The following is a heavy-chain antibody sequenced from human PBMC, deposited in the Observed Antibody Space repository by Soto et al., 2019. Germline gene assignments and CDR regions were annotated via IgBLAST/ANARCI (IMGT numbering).Heavy chain of an antibody. Sequence: QVQLVQSGAEVRKPGSSVKVSCKASGGTFSRHAISWVRQAPGQGLEWMGGIIPIFGTANHAQKFQGRVTIIADESTSTVYMELSSLRSEDTAVYYCARGLGVVVVAATPDAFDIWGQGTMVTVSS. CDR1: GGTFSRHA. CDR3: ARGLGVVVVAATPDAFDI. J-gene: IGHJ3*02. D-gene: IGHD2-15*01. CDR2: IIPIFGTA. V-gene: IGHV1-69*01.